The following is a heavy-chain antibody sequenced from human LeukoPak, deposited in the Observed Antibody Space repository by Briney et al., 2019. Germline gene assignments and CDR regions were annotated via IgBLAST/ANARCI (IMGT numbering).Heavy chain of an antibody. CDR3: ARDHAFDI. J-gene: IGHJ3*02. CDR1: GGSISSYY. V-gene: IGHV4-59*01. Sequence: SETLSLTCTVSGGSISSYYWSWIRQPPGKGLEWFGSIYYSGTTSYNPSLKSRVTISVDTSKNQFSLNLSSVTAADTAVYYCARDHAFDIWGRGTMVTVSS. CDR2: IYYSGTT.